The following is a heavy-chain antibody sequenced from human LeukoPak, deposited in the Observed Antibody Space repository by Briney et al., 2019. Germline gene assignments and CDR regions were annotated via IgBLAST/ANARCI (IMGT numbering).Heavy chain of an antibody. CDR1: GYTFTDYY. CDR2: INPNGGGT. D-gene: IGHD3-10*01. V-gene: IGHV1-2*02. J-gene: IGHJ4*02. Sequence: GASVKVSCTASGYTFTDYYIHWVRQAPGQGLEWMGWINPNGGGTNYAQKFQGRVTMTRDTSINTAYMEVSSLRSDDTAVYYCARDIGDYYGSGSYWLLWGQGTLVTVAS. CDR3: ARDIGDYYGSGSYWLL.